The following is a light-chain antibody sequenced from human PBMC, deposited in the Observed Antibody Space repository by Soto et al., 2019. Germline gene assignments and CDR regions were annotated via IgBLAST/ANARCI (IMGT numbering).Light chain of an antibody. CDR1: SGHSRYI. J-gene: IGLJ2*01. CDR3: ETWDSNTRV. Sequence: QSVLTQSSSASASLGSSVKLTCTLSSGHSRYIIAWHHQQPGKAPRYLMKLEGSGSYNKGSGAPDRFSGSSSGADRYLTISNLRFEDEANYDCETWDSNTRVFGGGTKLTVL. CDR2: LEGSGSY. V-gene: IGLV4-60*02.